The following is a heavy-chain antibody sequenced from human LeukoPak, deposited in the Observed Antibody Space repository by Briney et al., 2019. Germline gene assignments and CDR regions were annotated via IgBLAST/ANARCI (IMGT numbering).Heavy chain of an antibody. Sequence: GGSLRLSCAASGFTVSSNYMSWVRQAPGKGLEWVSVIYSGGSTYYADSVKGRFTISRDNSKNTLYLQMNSLRAEDTAVYYCAREIGSGSLGDDFDIWGQGTMVTVSS. V-gene: IGHV3-53*01. CDR3: AREIGSGSLGDDFDI. D-gene: IGHD1-26*01. CDR1: GFTVSSNY. CDR2: IYSGGST. J-gene: IGHJ3*02.